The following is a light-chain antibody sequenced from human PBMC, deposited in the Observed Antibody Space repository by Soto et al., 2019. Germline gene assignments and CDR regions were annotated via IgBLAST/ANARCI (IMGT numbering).Light chain of an antibody. J-gene: IGKJ1*01. Sequence: IVLTQSPATMSLSTGKRATLSRSASQSVSNFLSWYQQNTGQAPRLLIYDKSNRATGIPDRLSGSGSGTDLNLTISRLEPEDFAVYCCQKYGSSPWTCGQGTKVDIK. CDR2: DKS. V-gene: IGKV3-20*01. CDR3: QKYGSSPWT. CDR1: QSVSNF.